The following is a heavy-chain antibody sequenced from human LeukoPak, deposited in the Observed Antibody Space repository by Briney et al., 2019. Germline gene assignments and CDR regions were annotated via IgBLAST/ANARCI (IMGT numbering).Heavy chain of an antibody. V-gene: IGHV1-69*13. J-gene: IGHJ4*02. Sequence: ASVTVSCKASGGTFSSYAISWVRQAPGQGLEWMGGIIPISGTANYAQKFQGRVTITADESTSTAYMELSSLRSEDTAVYYCARGRDDNSGYYYGSFDYWGQGTLVTVSS. CDR3: ARGRDDNSGYYYGSFDY. D-gene: IGHD3-22*01. CDR2: IIPISGTA. CDR1: GGTFSSYA.